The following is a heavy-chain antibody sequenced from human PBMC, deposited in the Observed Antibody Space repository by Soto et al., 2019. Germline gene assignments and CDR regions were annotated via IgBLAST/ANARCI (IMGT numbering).Heavy chain of an antibody. V-gene: IGHV4-34*01. CDR1: GGSFSGYY. Sequence: SETLSLTCAVYGGSFSGYYWSWIRQPPGKGLEWIGEINHSGSTNYNPSLKSRVTISVDTSKNQFSLKLSSVTAADTAVYYCAREGIAAAGVDYWGQGTLVTVSS. D-gene: IGHD6-13*01. J-gene: IGHJ4*02. CDR2: INHSGST. CDR3: AREGIAAAGVDY.